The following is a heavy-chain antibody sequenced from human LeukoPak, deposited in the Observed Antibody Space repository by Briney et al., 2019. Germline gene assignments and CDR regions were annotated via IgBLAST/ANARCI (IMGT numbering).Heavy chain of an antibody. Sequence: SETPSLTCTVSGVSISSYYWGWIRQPPGKGLEWIGYIFHSGSTNSNPSLKSRVTISVDTSKNQFSLKLSSVTAADTAVYYCARSAFGDYSFDYWGQGTLVTVSS. J-gene: IGHJ4*02. D-gene: IGHD3-16*01. CDR1: GVSISSYY. CDR2: IFHSGST. V-gene: IGHV4-59*01. CDR3: ARSAFGDYSFDY.